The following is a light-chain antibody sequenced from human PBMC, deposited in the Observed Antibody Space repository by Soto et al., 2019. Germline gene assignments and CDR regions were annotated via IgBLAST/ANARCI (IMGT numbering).Light chain of an antibody. CDR2: GAS. Sequence: EIVMTQSPATLSVPPGDRATHSCRASESVRSNLAWYQQKPGQAPRLLIHGASIRAADIPDRFSGSGSGTEFTLTISTLQSEDFAVYYCQQYYDWPTITFGQGTRLE. V-gene: IGKV3-15*01. J-gene: IGKJ5*01. CDR1: ESVRSN. CDR3: QQYYDWPTIT.